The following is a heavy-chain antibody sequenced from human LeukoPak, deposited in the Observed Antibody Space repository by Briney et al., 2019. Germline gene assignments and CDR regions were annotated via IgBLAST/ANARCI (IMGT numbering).Heavy chain of an antibody. V-gene: IGHV3-11*04. Sequence: PGGSLRLSCAASGFTFSDYYMSWIRQAPGKGLEWVSYISSSGSTIYYADSVKGRFTISRDNAKNSLNLQMNSLRAEDTAVYYCARAYYSGSYSHPPLHWGQGTLVTVSS. CDR1: GFTFSDYY. CDR2: ISSSGSTI. J-gene: IGHJ4*02. CDR3: ARAYYSGSYSHPPLH. D-gene: IGHD1-26*01.